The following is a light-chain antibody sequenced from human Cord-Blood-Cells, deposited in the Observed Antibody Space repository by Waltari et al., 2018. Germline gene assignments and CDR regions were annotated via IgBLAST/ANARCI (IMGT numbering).Light chain of an antibody. CDR1: QSISSY. CDR2: AAS. CDR3: QQSYSTPRT. V-gene: IGKV1-39*01. J-gene: IGKJ1*01. Sequence: DIQMTQSPSSLSASVGDRVNITCRASQSISSYLNWYQQKPGKAPKLLIYAASSLQSGVPSRFSGSGSGTDFTLTNSSLQPEDFATYYCQQSYSTPRTFGQGTKVEIK.